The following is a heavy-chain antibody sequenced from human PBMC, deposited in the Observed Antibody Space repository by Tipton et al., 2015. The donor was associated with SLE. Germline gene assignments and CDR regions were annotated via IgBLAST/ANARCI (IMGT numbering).Heavy chain of an antibody. CDR1: GGSINDHY. CDR2: IYFGGST. D-gene: IGHD3-22*01. Sequence: TLSLTCTASGGSINDHYWTWIRQPPGKGLEWIGYIYFGGSTTYNPSLKSRVTISVDMSKNQFSLRLSSVTAADTAVYYCAGGYFDSSGYFHFDYWGRGTLVTVSS. V-gene: IGHV4-4*09. J-gene: IGHJ4*02. CDR3: AGGYFDSSGYFHFDY.